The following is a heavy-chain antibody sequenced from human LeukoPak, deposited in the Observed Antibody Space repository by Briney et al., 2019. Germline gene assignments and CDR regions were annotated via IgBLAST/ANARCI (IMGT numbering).Heavy chain of an antibody. D-gene: IGHD2-2*01. CDR2: ISSSSSYI. Sequence: GGSLRLSCAASKFTFSSYWMSWVRQAPGKGLEWVSSISSSSSYIYYADSVKGRFTISRDNAKNSLYLQMNSLRAEDTAVYYCARDLGYCSSTSCSPHAFDIWGQGTMVTVSS. CDR3: ARDLGYCSSTSCSPHAFDI. CDR1: KFTFSSYW. V-gene: IGHV3-21*01. J-gene: IGHJ3*02.